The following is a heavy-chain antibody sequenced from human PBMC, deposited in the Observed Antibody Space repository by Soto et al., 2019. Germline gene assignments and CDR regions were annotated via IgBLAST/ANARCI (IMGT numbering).Heavy chain of an antibody. CDR1: GYTFTGYY. CDR3: ARGGDGYNFGDVY. J-gene: IGHJ4*02. D-gene: IGHD2-21*01. CDR2: INPNSGGT. Sequence: GASVKVSCKASGYTFTGYYMHWVRQAPGQGLEWMGWINPNSGGTNYAQKFQGWVTMTRDTSISTAYMELRSLRSDDTAVYYCARGGDGYNFGDVYWGQGTPVTVSS. V-gene: IGHV1-2*04.